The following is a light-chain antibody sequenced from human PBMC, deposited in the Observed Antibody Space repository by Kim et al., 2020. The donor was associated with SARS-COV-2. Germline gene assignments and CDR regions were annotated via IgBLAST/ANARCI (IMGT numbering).Light chain of an antibody. V-gene: IGLV1-47*01. CDR1: SSNIGSNY. CDR2: RNN. CDR3: AAWDDSLSGHWV. Sequence: QSVLTQPPSASGTPGQRVTISCSGSSSNIGSNYVYWYQQLPGTAPKLLIYRNNLRPSGVPDRFSGSKSGTSASLAISGLRSEDEADYYCAAWDDSLSGHWVFGGGTQLTVL. J-gene: IGLJ3*02.